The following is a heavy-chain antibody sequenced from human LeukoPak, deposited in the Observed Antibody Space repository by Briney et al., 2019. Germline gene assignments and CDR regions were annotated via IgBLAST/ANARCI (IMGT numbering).Heavy chain of an antibody. J-gene: IGHJ4*02. Sequence: SSETLSLTCAVYGGSFSGYYWSWIRQPPGKGLERIGEINHSGSTNYNPSLKSRVTISVDTSKSQFSLKLNSMTAADTAVYYCARGAQTYYDKAPVDYWGQGTLVTVSS. D-gene: IGHD3-22*01. CDR2: INHSGST. CDR1: GGSFSGYY. V-gene: IGHV4-34*01. CDR3: ARGAQTYYDKAPVDY.